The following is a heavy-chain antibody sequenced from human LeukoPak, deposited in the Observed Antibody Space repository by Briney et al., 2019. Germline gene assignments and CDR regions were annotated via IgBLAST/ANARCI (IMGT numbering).Heavy chain of an antibody. CDR3: ARGGDNGSSIHYAPDYFYFYMDV. CDR2: IYPGDSDS. Sequence: GESLKISCKGSGYSFSNHWIAWVRQMPGIGLEWMGIIYPGDSDSRYSPSFQGQVTISVDKSVSTAYLQWSSLKASDTGMYYCARGGDNGSSIHYAPDYFYFYMDVWGRGTTVIVSS. V-gene: IGHV5-51*01. CDR1: GYSFSNHW. J-gene: IGHJ6*03. D-gene: IGHD2-15*01.